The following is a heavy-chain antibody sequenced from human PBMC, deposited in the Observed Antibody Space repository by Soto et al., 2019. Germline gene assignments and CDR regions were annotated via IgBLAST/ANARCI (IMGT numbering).Heavy chain of an antibody. D-gene: IGHD3-3*01. Sequence: RGSLRLSCAASGFTSSSYAIIFFRHSPLKWLEWVSAISGSGGSTYYADSVKGRFTISRDNSKNTLYLQMNSLRAEDTAVYYCAKNYDFWSGYRYPAFDYWGQGTLVTVSS. CDR3: AKNYDFWSGYRYPAFDY. V-gene: IGHV3-23*01. J-gene: IGHJ4*02. CDR1: GFTSSSYA. CDR2: ISGSGGST.